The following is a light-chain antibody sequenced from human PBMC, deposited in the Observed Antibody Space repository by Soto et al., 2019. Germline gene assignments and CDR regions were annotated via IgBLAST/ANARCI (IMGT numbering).Light chain of an antibody. Sequence: DVLNPSRLSPPVTLGQPASISCRSNQSLVHRDGIAYFSWFQQRPGRSPRRLIYKVSNRASGVPARFSGSGSGTDFALQISRVEAEDVGVDYCMQGTHWPITFGQGTRLDIK. CDR2: KVS. CDR3: MQGTHWPIT. CDR1: QSLVHRDGIAY. V-gene: IGKV2-30*02. J-gene: IGKJ5*01.